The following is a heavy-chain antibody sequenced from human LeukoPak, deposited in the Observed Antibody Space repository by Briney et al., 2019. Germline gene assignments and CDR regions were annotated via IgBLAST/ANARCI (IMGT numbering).Heavy chain of an antibody. CDR1: GFTFSSYW. D-gene: IGHD1-26*01. Sequence: GGSLRLSCAASGFTFSSYWMSWVRQAPGKGLEWVANIKQDGSEKYYVDSVKGRFTISRDNAKNSLHLQMNSLRAEDTAVYYCARCIVGATLDYWGQGTLVTVSS. J-gene: IGHJ4*02. CDR2: IKQDGSEK. CDR3: ARCIVGATLDY. V-gene: IGHV3-7*03.